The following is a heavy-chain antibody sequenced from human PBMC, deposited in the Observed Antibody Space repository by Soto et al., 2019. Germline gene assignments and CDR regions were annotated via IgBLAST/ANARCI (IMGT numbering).Heavy chain of an antibody. V-gene: IGHV1-18*01. Sequence: QVQLVQSGAEVKKPGASVKVSCKASGYTFTRYGISWVRQAPGQGLEWMGWISAYHGNTNYAQKLQGRVTMTTDTSTNTAYMELRRLRSDDTAVYYCARDYYGSSGYYFGGYWFDPWGQGTLVTVSS. CDR3: ARDYYGSSGYYFGGYWFDP. D-gene: IGHD3-22*01. CDR1: GYTFTRYG. CDR2: ISAYHGNT. J-gene: IGHJ5*02.